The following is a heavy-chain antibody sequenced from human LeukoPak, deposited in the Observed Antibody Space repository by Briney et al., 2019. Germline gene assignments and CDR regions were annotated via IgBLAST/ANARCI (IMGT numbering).Heavy chain of an antibody. CDR3: AREKEYGSSVSFDP. V-gene: IGHV6-1*01. D-gene: IGHD6-6*01. Sequence: SQTLSLTCAISGDSVSSNSAAWNWIRQSPSRGLEWLGRTYYRSMWYIDYAVSVKSRITINPDTSKNHFSLQLNSVTPEDTAIYYCAREKEYGSSVSFDPWGQGTLVTVSS. J-gene: IGHJ5*02. CDR1: GDSVSSNSAA. CDR2: TYYRSMWYI.